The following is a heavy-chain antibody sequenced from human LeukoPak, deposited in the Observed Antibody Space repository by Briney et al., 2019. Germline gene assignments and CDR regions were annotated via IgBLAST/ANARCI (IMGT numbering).Heavy chain of an antibody. D-gene: IGHD2-2*01. CDR2: ISYDGSNK. CDR3: ARVPSPHIVVVPAAFDY. CDR1: GFTFSSYA. J-gene: IGHJ4*02. Sequence: GRSLRLSCAASGFTFSSYAMHWVRQAPGKGLEWVAVISYDGSNKYYADSVKGRFTISRDNAKNSLYLQMNSLRAEDTAVYYCARVPSPHIVVVPAAFDYWGQGTLVTVSS. V-gene: IGHV3-30-3*01.